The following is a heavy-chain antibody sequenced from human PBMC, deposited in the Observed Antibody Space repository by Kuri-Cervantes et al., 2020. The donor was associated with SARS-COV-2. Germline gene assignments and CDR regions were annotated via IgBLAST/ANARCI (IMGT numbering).Heavy chain of an antibody. V-gene: IGHV3-48*01. J-gene: IGHJ4*02. CDR3: ARIASSSGWENFDY. D-gene: IGHD6-19*01. CDR2: ISSSSSTI. CDR1: GFTFDSYS. Sequence: GESLKISCAASGFTFDSYSMTWVRQAPGKGLEWVSYISSSSSTIYYADSVKGRFTISRDNAKNSLYLQMNSLRAEDTAVYYCARIASSSGWENFDYWGQGTLVTVSS.